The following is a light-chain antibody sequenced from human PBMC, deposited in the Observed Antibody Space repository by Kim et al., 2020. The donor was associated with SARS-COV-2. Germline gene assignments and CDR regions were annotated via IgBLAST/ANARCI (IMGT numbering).Light chain of an antibody. CDR3: QQYITSPYT. CDR2: ATS. CDR1: QSVTSNY. V-gene: IGKV3-20*01. J-gene: IGKJ2*01. Sequence: EIVLTQSPDTLSMSPGERATLSCRASQSVTSNYLAWYHQKPGRAPRLLIYATSTRAAGVPDRFSGSGSGTHFTLTINRLEPEDFAIYYCQQYITSPYTFGQGTKLEI.